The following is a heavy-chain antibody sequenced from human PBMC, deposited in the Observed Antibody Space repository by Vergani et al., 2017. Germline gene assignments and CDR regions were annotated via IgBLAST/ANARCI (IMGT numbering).Heavy chain of an antibody. CDR2: IYYSGST. V-gene: IGHV4-59*01. CDR3: ARDKGGYSYGYLNGFDY. Sequence: QVQLQESGPGLVKPSETLSLTCTVSGGSISSYYWSWIRQPPGKGLEWIGYIYYSGSTNYNPSLKSRVTISVDTSKNQFSLELSSVTAADTAVYYCARDKGGYSYGYLNGFDYWGQGTLVTVSS. CDR1: GGSISSYY. D-gene: IGHD5-18*01. J-gene: IGHJ4*02.